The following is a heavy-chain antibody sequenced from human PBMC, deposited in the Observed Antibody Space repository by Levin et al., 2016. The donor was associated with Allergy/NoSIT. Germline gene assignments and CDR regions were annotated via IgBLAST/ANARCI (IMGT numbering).Heavy chain of an antibody. Sequence: SQTLSLTCAISGDSVSGNNGAWNWIRQSPSRGLEWLGRTYYNSKWYNDYAVSVKSRITINPDTSKNQFSLQLNSVTAADTAVYYCARGSRDCSSTSCYGRLWYYWGQGTLVTVSS. J-gene: IGHJ4*02. D-gene: IGHD2-2*01. CDR1: GDSVSGNNGA. CDR3: ARGSRDCSSTSCYGRLWYY. CDR2: TYYNSKWYN. V-gene: IGHV6-1*01.